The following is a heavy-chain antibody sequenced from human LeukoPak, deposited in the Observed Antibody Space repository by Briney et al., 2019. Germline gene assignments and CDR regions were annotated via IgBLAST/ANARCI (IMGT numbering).Heavy chain of an antibody. CDR1: GFTFDDYA. CDR3: ARGRKRGHYDSSGYFY. J-gene: IGHJ4*02. V-gene: IGHV3-9*01. CDR2: ISWNSGSI. Sequence: GGSLRLSCAASGFTFDDYAMHWVRQAPGKGLEWVSGISWNSGSIGYADSVKGRFTISRDNAKNSLYLQMNSLRAEDTAVYYCARGRKRGHYDSSGYFYWGQGTLVTVSS. D-gene: IGHD3-22*01.